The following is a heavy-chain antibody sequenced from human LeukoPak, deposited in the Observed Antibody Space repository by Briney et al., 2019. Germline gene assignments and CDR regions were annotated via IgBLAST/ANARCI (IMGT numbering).Heavy chain of an antibody. CDR1: GYTFTDHY. CDR3: ARDVHWGSSDY. D-gene: IGHD7-27*01. CDR2: INPKSGGT. V-gene: IGHV1-2*02. Sequence: ASVKVSSMASGYTFTDHYMNSVRQAPGQGREWMGWINPKSGGTNYAPKFQGRVTMTRDTSISTAYMELSRLTSDDTAVYYCARDVHWGSSDYWGQGTLVTVSS. J-gene: IGHJ4*02.